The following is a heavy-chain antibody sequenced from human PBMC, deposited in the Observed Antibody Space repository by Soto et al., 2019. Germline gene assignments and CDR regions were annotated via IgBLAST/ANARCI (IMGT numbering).Heavy chain of an antibody. CDR3: ALGDSSGYYYYYYGMDV. CDR1: GYTFTSYG. V-gene: IGHV1-18*01. Sequence: ASVKVSCKASGYTFTSYGISWVRQAPGQGLEWMGWISAYNGNTNYAQKLQGRVTMTTDTSTSTAYMELRSLRSDDTAVYYCALGDSSGYYYYYYGMDVWGQGTTVIVSS. D-gene: IGHD3-22*01. J-gene: IGHJ6*02. CDR2: ISAYNGNT.